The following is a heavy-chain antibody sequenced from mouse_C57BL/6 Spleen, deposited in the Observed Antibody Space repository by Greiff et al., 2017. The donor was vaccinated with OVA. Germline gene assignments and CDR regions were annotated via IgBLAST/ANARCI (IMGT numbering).Heavy chain of an antibody. CDR3: ARGYYYGSSFDY. D-gene: IGHD1-1*01. Sequence: QVQLQQSGAELARPGASVKMSCKASGYTFTSYTMHWVKQRPGQGLEWIGYINPSSGYTKYNQKFKDKATLTADKSSSTAYMQLSSLTSEDSAVYYCARGYYYGSSFDYWGQGTTLTGSS. CDR2: INPSSGYT. V-gene: IGHV1-4*01. CDR1: GYTFTSYT. J-gene: IGHJ2*01.